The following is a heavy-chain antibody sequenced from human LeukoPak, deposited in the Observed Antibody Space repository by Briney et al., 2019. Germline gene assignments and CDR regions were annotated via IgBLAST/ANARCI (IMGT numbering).Heavy chain of an antibody. CDR3: ASSSRDGYNLGIDY. CDR1: GGTFSSYA. V-gene: IGHV1-69*01. Sequence: SVKVSCKASGGTFSSYAISWVRQAPGQGLEWMEGIIPIFGTANYAQKFQGRVPITADESTSTAYMELSSLRSEDTAVCYCASSSRDGYNLGIDYWGQGTLVTVSS. CDR2: IIPIFGTA. D-gene: IGHD5-24*01. J-gene: IGHJ4*02.